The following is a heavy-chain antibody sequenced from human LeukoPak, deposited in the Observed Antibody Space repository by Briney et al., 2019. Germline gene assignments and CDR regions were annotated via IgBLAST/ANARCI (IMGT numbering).Heavy chain of an antibody. CDR1: GGSISSGSYY. CDR2: IYTSGST. Sequence: SETLSLTCTVSGGSISSGSYYWSWIRQPAGKGLEWIGRIYTSGSTNYNPSLKSRVTISVDTSKNQFSLKLSSVTAADTAVYYCARVSMVRGVITSYYFDYWGQGTLVTVSS. D-gene: IGHD3-10*01. CDR3: ARVSMVRGVITSYYFDY. J-gene: IGHJ4*02. V-gene: IGHV4-61*02.